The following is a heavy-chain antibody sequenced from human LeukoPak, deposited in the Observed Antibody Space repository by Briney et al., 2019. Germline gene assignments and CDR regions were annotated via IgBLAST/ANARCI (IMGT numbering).Heavy chain of an antibody. CDR1: NFSISSGYY. Sequence: SETLSLTCTVSNFSISSGYYWGWIRQSPGKGLEWIGRIYHGGSTYYNPSLRSRVIVSVDTSKNQFSLKLSSATAADTAVYYCAGDFWSGYYFRDWGQGTLVTVSS. CDR3: AGDFWSGYYFRD. J-gene: IGHJ4*02. D-gene: IGHD3-3*01. V-gene: IGHV4-38-2*02. CDR2: IYHGGST.